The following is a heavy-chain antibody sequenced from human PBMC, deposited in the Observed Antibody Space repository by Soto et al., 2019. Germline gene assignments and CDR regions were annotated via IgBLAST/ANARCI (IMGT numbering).Heavy chain of an antibody. D-gene: IGHD6-19*01. CDR2: VNPTGST. CDR1: GGSFSGYY. J-gene: IGHJ3*02. CDR3: ARSREQWLVDAFDI. Sequence: SETLSLTCAVYGGSFSGYYWSWIRQSPGKGLEWIGEVNPTGSTKYNPSLKSRVTISVDTSKNQFSLNLNSVTAADTALYYCARSREQWLVDAFDIWGQGTMVTVSS. V-gene: IGHV4-34*01.